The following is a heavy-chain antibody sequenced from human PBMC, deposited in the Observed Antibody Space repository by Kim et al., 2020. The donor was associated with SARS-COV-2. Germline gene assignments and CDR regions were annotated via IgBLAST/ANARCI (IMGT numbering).Heavy chain of an antibody. J-gene: IGHJ4*02. Sequence: GGSLRLSCAASGFTFSSYAMSWVRQAPGKGLEWVSAISGSGGSTYYADSVKGRFTISRDNSKNTLYLQMNSLRAEDTALYYCAKVFDEGITMIVVARTKSYFDYWGQGTLVTVSS. CDR3: AKVFDEGITMIVVARTKSYFDY. CDR1: GFTFSSYA. V-gene: IGHV3-23*01. CDR2: ISGSGGST. D-gene: IGHD3-22*01.